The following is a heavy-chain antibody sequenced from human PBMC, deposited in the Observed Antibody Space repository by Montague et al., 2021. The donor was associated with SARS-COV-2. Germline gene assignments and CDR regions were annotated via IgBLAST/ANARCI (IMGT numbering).Heavy chain of an antibody. CDR3: ARRVTRGAFDV. D-gene: IGHD1-1*01. CDR2: IYYRGAS. J-gene: IGHJ3*01. Sequence: SETLSLTCILSGGSINSSTYYWAWIRQPPGKGLEWIATIYYRGASWSDPSLRSRVTISAVTSRNQFNLKLTSVTAADMGLYYCARRVTRGAFDVWGQGTMVTVSS. CDR1: GGSINSSTYY. V-gene: IGHV4-39*01.